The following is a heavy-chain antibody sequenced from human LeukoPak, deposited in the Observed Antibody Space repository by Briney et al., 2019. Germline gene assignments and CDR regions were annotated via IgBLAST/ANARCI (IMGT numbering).Heavy chain of an antibody. Sequence: SETLSLTCTVSGGSISSGSYYWSWVRQPAGKGLEWIGRIYTSGSTNCNPSLKSRVTISVDTSKNQFSLKLSSVTAADTAVYYCARGLAARRIVRYYHYMDVWGKGTTVTVSS. CDR3: ARGLAARRIVRYYHYMDV. CDR2: IYTSGST. D-gene: IGHD6-6*01. CDR1: GGSISSGSYY. V-gene: IGHV4-61*02. J-gene: IGHJ6*03.